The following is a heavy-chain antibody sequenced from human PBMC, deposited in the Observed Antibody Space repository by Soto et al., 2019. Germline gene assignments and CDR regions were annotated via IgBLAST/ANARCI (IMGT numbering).Heavy chain of an antibody. V-gene: IGHV2-5*02. CDR2: IYWDDDN. CDR3: ARYVATSPAGWFEP. Sequence: GSGPTLVNPTQTLTLTCTFSGFSLRTSGVGVGWIRQSPGKALEWLVLIYWDDDNRYNPTLRTRLSTTKDTSKNQVVLTLTNMDPVDTATYYCARYVATSPAGWFEPWGQGIPVTVSS. CDR1: GFSLRTSGVG. D-gene: IGHD3-10*02. J-gene: IGHJ5*02.